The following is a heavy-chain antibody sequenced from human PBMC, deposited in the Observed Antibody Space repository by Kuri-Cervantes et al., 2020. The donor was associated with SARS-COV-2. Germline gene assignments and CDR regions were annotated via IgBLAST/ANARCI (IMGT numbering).Heavy chain of an antibody. Sequence: GESLKISCAASGFTVSSNYMSWVRQAPGKGLEWVSVIYSGGSTYYADSVKGRFTISRDNSKNTLYLQMNSLRAEDTAVYYCARGEYCSSTSCYYYYYMDVWGKGTTVTGLL. CDR1: GFTVSSNY. CDR3: ARGEYCSSTSCYYYYYMDV. D-gene: IGHD2-2*01. CDR2: IYSGGST. J-gene: IGHJ6*03. V-gene: IGHV3-53*01.